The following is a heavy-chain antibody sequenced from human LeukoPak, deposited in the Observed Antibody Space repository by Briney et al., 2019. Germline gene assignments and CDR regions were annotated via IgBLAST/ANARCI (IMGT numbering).Heavy chain of an antibody. J-gene: IGHJ4*02. CDR2: IYYSGST. D-gene: IGHD6-19*01. CDR1: GGSISSSSYY. V-gene: IGHV4-39*07. CDR3: ASAYSSGWYGEGHFDY. Sequence: SETLSLTCTVSGGSISSSSYYWGWIRQPPGKGLEWIGSIYYSGSTYYNPSLKSRVTISVDTSKNQFSLKLSSVTAADTAVYYCASAYSSGWYGEGHFDYWGQGTLVTVSS.